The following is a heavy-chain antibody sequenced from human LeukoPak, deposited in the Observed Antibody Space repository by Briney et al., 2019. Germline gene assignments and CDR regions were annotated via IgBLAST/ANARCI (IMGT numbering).Heavy chain of an antibody. D-gene: IGHD3-9*01. J-gene: IGHJ4*02. CDR1: VGTFSSYA. Sequence: SVKVSCKASVGTFSSYAISWVRPAPGQGREWMGRIIPILVIANYAQKFQGRVTITADKSTSTAYMELSSLRSEDTAVYYCARGFALRYFDWLPSFDYWGQGTLVTVSS. CDR2: IIPILVIA. V-gene: IGHV1-69*04. CDR3: ARGFALRYFDWLPSFDY.